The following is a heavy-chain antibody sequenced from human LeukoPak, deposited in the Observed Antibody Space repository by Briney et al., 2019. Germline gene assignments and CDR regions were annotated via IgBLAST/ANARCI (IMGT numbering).Heavy chain of an antibody. CDR1: GYTFTSYA. V-gene: IGHV1-3*01. D-gene: IGHD3-22*01. J-gene: IGHJ4*02. CDR3: ARDSDRGYYYLFDY. Sequence: ASVKVSCKASGYTFTSYAMHWVRQAPGQRLEWMGWINAGNGNTKYSQKFQGRVTITRDTSASTAYMELSSLRSEDTAVYYCARDSDRGYYYLFDYWGQGTLVTVSS. CDR2: INAGNGNT.